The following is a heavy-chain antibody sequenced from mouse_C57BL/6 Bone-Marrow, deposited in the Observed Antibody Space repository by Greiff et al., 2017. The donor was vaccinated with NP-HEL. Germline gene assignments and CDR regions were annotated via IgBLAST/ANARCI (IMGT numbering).Heavy chain of an antibody. V-gene: IGHV1-59*01. CDR2: IDPSDSYT. D-gene: IGHD1-1*01. CDR3: ARRFNYYGSSYEGSFDY. Sequence: QVQLQQPGAELVRPGTSVKLSCKASGYTFTSYWMHWVKQRPGQGLEWIGVIDPSDSYTNYNQKFKGKATLTVDTSSSTAYMQLSSLTSEDSAVYYCARRFNYYGSSYEGSFDYWGKGTTLTVSS. J-gene: IGHJ2*01. CDR1: GYTFTSYW.